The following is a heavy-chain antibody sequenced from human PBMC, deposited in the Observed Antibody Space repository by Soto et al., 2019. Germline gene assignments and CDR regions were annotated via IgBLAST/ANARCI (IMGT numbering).Heavy chain of an antibody. CDR1: GYTFTSSA. CDR3: ARDSVAAYYDGLDV. Sequence: ASVKVSCKASGYTFTSSAMHWVRQAPGQRLEWMGWINAGNGNTKYSQKFQGRVTITRDTAASTAYMELSSLRSEDTAVYYCARDSVAAYYDGLDVWGQGTTVTVSS. V-gene: IGHV1-3*01. J-gene: IGHJ6*02. CDR2: INAGNGNT.